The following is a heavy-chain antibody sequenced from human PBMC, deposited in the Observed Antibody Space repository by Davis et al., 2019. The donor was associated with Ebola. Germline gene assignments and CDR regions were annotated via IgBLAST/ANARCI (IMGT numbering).Heavy chain of an antibody. D-gene: IGHD3-9*01. Sequence: ASVQVSCKSSGYTFTSYGLVWVRQAPGLGLEWMGWISGFNTNTNFAQKFQGRVTVSKDTSTNIAYMDLRSLTSDDTAIYYCARAPNYDVLTGTSSYYFDYWGQGTLVTVSS. V-gene: IGHV1-18*04. CDR2: ISGFNTNT. J-gene: IGHJ4*02. CDR3: ARAPNYDVLTGTSSYYFDY. CDR1: GYTFTSYG.